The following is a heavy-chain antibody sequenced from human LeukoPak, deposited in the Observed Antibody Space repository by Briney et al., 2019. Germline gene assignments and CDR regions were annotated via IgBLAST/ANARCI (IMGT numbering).Heavy chain of an antibody. D-gene: IGHD6-13*01. CDR3: ARSGAAAVQGDDAFDI. CDR1: GFTFSDYY. CDR2: ISSSSSSYT. J-gene: IGHJ3*02. V-gene: IGHV3-11*03. Sequence: PGGSLRLSCAASGFTFSDYYMGWIRQAPGKGLEWVSYISSSSSSYTNYADSVKGRFTISRDNAKNSLYLQMNSLRAEDTAVYYCARSGAAAVQGDDAFDIWGQGTMVTVSS.